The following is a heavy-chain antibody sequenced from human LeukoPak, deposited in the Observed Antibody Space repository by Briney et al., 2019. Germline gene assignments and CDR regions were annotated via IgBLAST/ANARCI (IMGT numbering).Heavy chain of an antibody. D-gene: IGHD4-11*01. V-gene: IGHV4-59*01. CDR3: ARDRLATVTTYIDV. CDR1: GGSISSYY. J-gene: IGHJ6*03. CDR2: IYYSGST. Sequence: SETLSLTCTVSGGSISSYYWSWIRQPPGKGLEWIGYIYYSGSTNYNPSLKSRVTMSVDTSKNQFSLKLSSVTAADTAVYYCARDRLATVTTYIDVWGKGTTVTVSS.